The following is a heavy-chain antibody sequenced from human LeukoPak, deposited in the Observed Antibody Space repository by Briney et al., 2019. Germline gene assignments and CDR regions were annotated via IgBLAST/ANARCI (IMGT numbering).Heavy chain of an antibody. Sequence: SETPSLTCTVSGGSISSYYWSWIRQPPGKGLEWIGYIYYSGSTNYNPSLKSRVTISVDTSKNQFSLKLSSVTAADTAVYYCARAMKKDAFDIWGQGTMVTVSS. CDR1: GGSISSYY. CDR2: IYYSGST. CDR3: ARAMKKDAFDI. V-gene: IGHV4-59*01. J-gene: IGHJ3*02.